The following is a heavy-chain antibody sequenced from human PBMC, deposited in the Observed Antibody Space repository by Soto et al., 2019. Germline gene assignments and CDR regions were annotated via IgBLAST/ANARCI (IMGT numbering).Heavy chain of an antibody. CDR2: IIHAVGTP. J-gene: IGHJ6*02. CDR3: ARDTREITRVRGVIPYYIYHMDV. CDR1: GGTFNNYA. V-gene: IGHV1-69*01. Sequence: QVQLAQSGAEVKKRGSSVKVSCRGSGGTFNNYAISWVRQAPGEGLEWMGGIIHAVGTPKYAQRFQDRVTISADVYATTAYMELTSLRSDDTAVYYCARDTREITRVRGVIPYYIYHMDVWGPGTTVAVSS. D-gene: IGHD3-10*01.